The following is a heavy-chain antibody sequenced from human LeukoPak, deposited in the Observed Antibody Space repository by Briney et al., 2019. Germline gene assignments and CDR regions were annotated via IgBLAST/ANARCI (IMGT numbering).Heavy chain of an antibody. J-gene: IGHJ4*02. CDR2: SATTKPNSCTI. Sequence: GGSLRLSCAGAGFSIIDHHMDWVRQAPGEGLEWIGRSATTKPNSCTIQYVASVRGRFTISRDDSQNSLYLLLNSLKPEDTAVYFCVRVVTTGSGWYHFDTWGLGTLVTVSS. CDR3: VRVVTTGSGWYHFDT. V-gene: IGHV3-72*01. D-gene: IGHD6-13*01. CDR1: GFSIIDHH.